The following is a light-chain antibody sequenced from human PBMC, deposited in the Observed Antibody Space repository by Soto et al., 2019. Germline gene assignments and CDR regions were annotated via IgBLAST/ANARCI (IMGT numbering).Light chain of an antibody. CDR3: QQYYSYPWT. V-gene: IGKV1-8*01. J-gene: IGKJ1*01. CDR1: QGISSY. CDR2: AAS. Sequence: AIRMTQSPSSLSASTVDRVTITCLASQGISSYLDWYQQKPGKAPKLLIYAASTLQSGVPSRFSGSGSGTDFTLTISCLKSEDFATYYCQQYYSYPWTCGEGTKGEIK.